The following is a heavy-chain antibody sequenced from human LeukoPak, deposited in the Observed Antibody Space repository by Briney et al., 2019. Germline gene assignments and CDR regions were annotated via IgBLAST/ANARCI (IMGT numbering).Heavy chain of an antibody. V-gene: IGHV4-39*07. CDR2: IYYSGST. D-gene: IGHD1-26*01. Sequence: PSETLSLTCTVSGGSISSSSYYWGWIRQPPGKGLEWIGSIYYSGSTYYNPSLKSRVTISVDTSKNQFSLKLSSVTAADTAVYYCARDGWASSNWFDPWGQGTLVTVSS. CDR3: ARDGWASSNWFDP. CDR1: GGSISSSSYY. J-gene: IGHJ5*02.